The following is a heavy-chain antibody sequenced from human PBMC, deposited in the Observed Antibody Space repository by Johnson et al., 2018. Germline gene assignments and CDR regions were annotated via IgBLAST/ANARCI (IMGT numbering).Heavy chain of an antibody. D-gene: IGHD6-13*01. Sequence: VQLVQSGGGLVQPGGSLKLSCAASGFTFSGSAMHWVRQASGKGLEWVGRIRSKANSYATAYAASGKGRFTISRDDSKNTAYLQMNSLKTEDTAVSYWTRLHSSKWSNWFDPWGQGTLVTVSS. CDR2: IRSKANSYAT. J-gene: IGHJ5*02. CDR1: GFTFSGSA. CDR3: TRLHSSKWSNWFDP. V-gene: IGHV3-73*01.